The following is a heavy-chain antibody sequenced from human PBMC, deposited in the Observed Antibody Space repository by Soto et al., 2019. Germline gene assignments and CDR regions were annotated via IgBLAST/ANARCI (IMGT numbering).Heavy chain of an antibody. CDR1: GYTFTSYG. CDR3: ARDVRGANFDY. V-gene: IGHV1-18*01. J-gene: IGHJ4*02. CDR2: ISAYNGNT. Sequence: QVQLVQSGAEVKKPGASVKVSCKASGYTFTSYGISWVRQAPGQGLEWMGWISAYNGNTNYAQKLQGRVTMTKDTSTSPAYTELRSLRSDDTAVYYCARDVRGANFDYWGQGTLVTVSS.